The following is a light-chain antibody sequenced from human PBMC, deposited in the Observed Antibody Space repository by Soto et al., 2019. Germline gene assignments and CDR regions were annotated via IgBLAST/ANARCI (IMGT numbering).Light chain of an antibody. CDR3: AAWDDSLNRPV. CDR2: SNS. J-gene: IGLJ7*01. V-gene: IGLV1-44*01. CDR1: SSNIGGNT. Sequence: QSVLTQPPSASGTPGQRVTISCSGSSSNIGGNTVNWYQQIPGTAPKLLIHSNSQRPSGVPDRFSGSKSGSSASLAISGLQSEDEDDYYCAAWDDSLNRPVFGGGTQLTVL.